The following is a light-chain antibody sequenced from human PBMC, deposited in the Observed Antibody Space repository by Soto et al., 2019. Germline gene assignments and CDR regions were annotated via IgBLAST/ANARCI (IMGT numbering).Light chain of an antibody. V-gene: IGKV1-5*01. Sequence: DIEMTQSPSTLSASVGYRATISCRASKNINTCVAWYQQKPVKAPKLLIYAASSLESGVPSRVSGSGSGTEFTLTISRLQPDDFATHHRQQYNRYSFGQGTQVDIK. CDR3: QQYNRYS. CDR1: KNINTC. J-gene: IGKJ1*01. CDR2: AAS.